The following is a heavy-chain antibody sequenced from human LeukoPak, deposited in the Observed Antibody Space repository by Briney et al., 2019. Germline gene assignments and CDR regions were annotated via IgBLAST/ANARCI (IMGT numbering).Heavy chain of an antibody. CDR3: ARAPLLGVFDY. CDR1: GGSISSYY. J-gene: IGHJ4*02. V-gene: IGHV4-59*01. CDR2: IYYSGST. D-gene: IGHD2-15*01. Sequence: SETLSLTCTVSGGSISSYYWSWIRQPPGKELEWIGYIYYSGSTNYNPSLKSRVTISVDTSKNQFSLKLSSVTAADTAVYYCARAPLLGVFDYWGQGTLVTVSS.